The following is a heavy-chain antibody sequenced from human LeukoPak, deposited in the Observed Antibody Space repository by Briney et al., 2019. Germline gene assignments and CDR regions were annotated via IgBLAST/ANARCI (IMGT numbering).Heavy chain of an antibody. CDR2: IYYSGST. V-gene: IGHV4-39*07. J-gene: IGHJ4*02. Sequence: SETLSLTCTVSGGSISSSSYYWGWIRQPPGKGLEWIGSIYYSGSTYYNPSLKSRVTISVDTSKNQFSLKLSSVTAADTAVYYCARAVVVAASVDYWGQGTLVTVSS. CDR1: GGSISSSSYY. CDR3: ARAVVVAASVDY. D-gene: IGHD2-15*01.